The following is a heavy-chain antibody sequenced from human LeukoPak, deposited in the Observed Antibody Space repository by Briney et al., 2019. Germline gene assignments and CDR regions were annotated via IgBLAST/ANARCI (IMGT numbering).Heavy chain of an antibody. J-gene: IGHJ4*02. Sequence: PGGSLRPSCAASGFTFSSYWMSWVRQAPGKGLEWVANIKQDGSEKYYVDSVKGRFTISRDNAKNSLYLQMNSLRAEDTAVYYCARENSLWSGYPGDYWGQGTLVTVSS. CDR1: GFTFSSYW. V-gene: IGHV3-7*01. D-gene: IGHD3-3*01. CDR2: IKQDGSEK. CDR3: ARENSLWSGYPGDY.